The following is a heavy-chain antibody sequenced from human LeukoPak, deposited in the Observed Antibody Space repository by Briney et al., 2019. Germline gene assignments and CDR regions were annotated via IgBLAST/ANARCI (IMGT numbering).Heavy chain of an antibody. CDR3: ARRPRKDYYDRSGYYRNWFDP. Sequence: SETLSLTCAVSGGSISSSNWWSWVRQPPGKGLEWIGEIYHSGSTNYNPSLKSRVTISVDTSKNQFSLKLSSVTAADTAVYYCARRPRKDYYDRSGYYRNWFDPWGQGTLVTVSS. J-gene: IGHJ5*02. CDR2: IYHSGST. D-gene: IGHD3-22*01. CDR1: GGSISSSNW. V-gene: IGHV4-4*02.